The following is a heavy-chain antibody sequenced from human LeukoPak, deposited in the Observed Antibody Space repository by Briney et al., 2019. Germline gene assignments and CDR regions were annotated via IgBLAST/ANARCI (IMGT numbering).Heavy chain of an antibody. J-gene: IGHJ4*02. D-gene: IGHD1-26*01. V-gene: IGHV1-2*02. Sequence: ASVKVSCKASGYTFTCYYMHWVRQAPGQGLEWMGWINPNSGGTNYAQKFQGRVTMTRDTSISTAYMELSRLRSDDTAVYYCASYSGSYGRSYFDYWGQGTLVTVSS. CDR1: GYTFTCYY. CDR3: ASYSGSYGRSYFDY. CDR2: INPNSGGT.